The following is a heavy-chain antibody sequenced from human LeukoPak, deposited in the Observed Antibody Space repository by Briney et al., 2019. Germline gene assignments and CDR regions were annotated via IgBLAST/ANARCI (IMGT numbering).Heavy chain of an antibody. Sequence: GGSLRLSCTASGFTVSSNYMSWVRQAPGKGVEWVSVIYSGGSTYYADSVKGRFTISRDNSKNTLYLQMNSLRAEDTAVYYCAREGMDTSLYYWGQGTLVTVSS. V-gene: IGHV3-66*01. D-gene: IGHD5-24*01. CDR2: IYSGGST. J-gene: IGHJ4*02. CDR3: AREGMDTSLYY. CDR1: GFTVSSNY.